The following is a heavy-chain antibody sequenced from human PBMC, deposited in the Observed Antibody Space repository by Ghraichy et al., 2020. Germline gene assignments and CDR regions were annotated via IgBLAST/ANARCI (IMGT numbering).Heavy chain of an antibody. CDR3: ARPRWDYTFYGMDV. CDR1: GFTVSSNY. CDR2: IYSGGST. Sequence: GGSLRLSCAASGFTVSSNYMSWVRQAPGKGLEWVSVIYSGGSTYYADSVKGRFTISRDNSKNTLYLQMNSLRAEDTAVYYCARPRWDYTFYGMDVWGQGTTVTVSS. J-gene: IGHJ6*02. V-gene: IGHV3-53*01. D-gene: IGHD4-11*01.